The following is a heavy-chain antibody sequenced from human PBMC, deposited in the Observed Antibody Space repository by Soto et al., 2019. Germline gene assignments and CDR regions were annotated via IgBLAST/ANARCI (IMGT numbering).Heavy chain of an antibody. V-gene: IGHV4-4*07. CDR1: GGSISSYY. Sequence: LSLTCTVSGGSISSYYVSWIRQSAGKGLEWIGRIDTSGTTNYSPSLKSRVTMSVDASKSQFSLNLSSVTAADTAVYYCARGPRGYVYYHGMDVWGQGTTVTVSS. J-gene: IGHJ6*02. D-gene: IGHD3-16*01. CDR3: ARGPRGYVYYHGMDV. CDR2: IDTSGTT.